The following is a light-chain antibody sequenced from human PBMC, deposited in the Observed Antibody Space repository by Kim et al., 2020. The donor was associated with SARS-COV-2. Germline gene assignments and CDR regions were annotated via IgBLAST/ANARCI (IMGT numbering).Light chain of an antibody. CDR3: ASHTTDNTWV. V-gene: IGLV2-14*03. CDR1: NAAIGAFDY. Sequence: GRSITITCTGTNAAIGAFDYVSWYQQLPDKVPKLIIYDVDKRPSGISVRFSGSKSGNTASLTVSGLQPEDEADYYCASHTTDNTWVFGGGTKVTVL. CDR2: DVD. J-gene: IGLJ6*01.